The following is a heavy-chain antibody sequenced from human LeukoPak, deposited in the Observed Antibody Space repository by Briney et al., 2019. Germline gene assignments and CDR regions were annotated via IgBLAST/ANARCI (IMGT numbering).Heavy chain of an antibody. CDR3: AKDNYYDSSPWIDY. CDR1: GFTFDDYA. CDR2: ISWNSGSI. D-gene: IGHD3-22*01. J-gene: IGHJ4*02. V-gene: IGHV3-9*01. Sequence: RSLRLSCAASGFTFDDYAMHWVRQAPGKGLEWVSGISWNSGSIGYADSVKGRFTISRDNAKNSLYLQMNSLRAEDTALYYCAKDNYYDSSPWIDYWGQGTLVTVSS.